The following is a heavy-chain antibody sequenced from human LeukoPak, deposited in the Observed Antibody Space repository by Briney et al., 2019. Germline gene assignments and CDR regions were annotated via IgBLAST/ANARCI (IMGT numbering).Heavy chain of an antibody. J-gene: IGHJ4*02. CDR2: ISWNSGSI. V-gene: IGHV3-9*01. Sequence: GGSLRPSCAASGFTFDDYAMPWVRQAPGKGLEWVSGISWNSGSIGYADPVKGRFTISRDNTKNSLYLQMNSLRAEDTALYYCANPRFDYWGQGTLVTVSS. CDR3: ANPRFDY. CDR1: GFTFDDYA.